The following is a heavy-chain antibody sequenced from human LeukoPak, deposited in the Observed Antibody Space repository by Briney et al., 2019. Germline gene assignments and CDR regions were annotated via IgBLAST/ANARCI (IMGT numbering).Heavy chain of an antibody. J-gene: IGHJ5*02. CDR3: ARVHCSSTSCYKENWFDP. D-gene: IGHD2-2*02. CDR2: IIPIFGTA. CDR1: GGTFSSYA. Sequence: SVKVSCKASGGTFSSYAISWVRQAPGQGLEWMGGIIPIFGTANYAQKFQGRVTMTRDTSTSTVYMELSSLRSEDTAVYYCARVHCSSTSCYKENWFDPWGQGTLVTVSS. V-gene: IGHV1-69*05.